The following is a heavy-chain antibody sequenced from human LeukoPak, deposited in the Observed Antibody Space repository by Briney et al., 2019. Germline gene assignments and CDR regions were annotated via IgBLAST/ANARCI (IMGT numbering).Heavy chain of an antibody. Sequence: SETLSLTCTVSGGSISSYYWSWIRQPPGKGLEWIGYIYYSGSTNYNPSLKSRATISVDTSKNQFSLKLSSVTAADTAVYYCAGHHPRNTVDFWGQGTLVTVSS. V-gene: IGHV4-59*08. CDR1: GGSISSYY. J-gene: IGHJ4*02. CDR2: IYYSGST. CDR3: AGHHPRNTVDF. D-gene: IGHD2/OR15-2a*01.